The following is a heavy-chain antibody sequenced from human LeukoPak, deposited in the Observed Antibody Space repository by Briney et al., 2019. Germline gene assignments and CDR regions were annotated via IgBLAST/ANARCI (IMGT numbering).Heavy chain of an antibody. CDR2: IYYSGST. J-gene: IGHJ3*02. CDR1: GGSISSYY. V-gene: IGHV4-59*01. Sequence: SETLSLTCTVSGGSISSYYWSWIRQPPGKGLEWIGYIYYSGSTNYNPSLKSRVTISVDTSKNQFSLKLSSVTAADTAVYYCARDKGTTGTVGAFDIWGQGTMVTVSS. CDR3: ARDKGTTGTVGAFDI. D-gene: IGHD1-1*01.